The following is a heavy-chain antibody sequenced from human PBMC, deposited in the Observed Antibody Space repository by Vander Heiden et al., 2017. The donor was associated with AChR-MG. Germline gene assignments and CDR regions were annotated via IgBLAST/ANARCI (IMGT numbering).Heavy chain of an antibody. CDR1: GFTFSSYA. CDR3: ARDGGIAPLLVGWFDP. CDR2: ISYDGSNK. Sequence: QVQLVESGGGVVQPGRSLRLSCAASGFTFSSYAMHWVRQAPGKGLEWVAVISYDGSNKYYADSVKGRFTISRDNSKNTLYLQMNSLRAEDTAVYYCARDGGIAPLLVGWFDPWGQGTLVTVSS. D-gene: IGHD6-13*01. J-gene: IGHJ5*02. V-gene: IGHV3-30-3*01.